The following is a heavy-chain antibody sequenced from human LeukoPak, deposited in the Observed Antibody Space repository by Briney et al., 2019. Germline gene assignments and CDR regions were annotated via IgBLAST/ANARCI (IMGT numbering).Heavy chain of an antibody. CDR1: GFTVSSNY. Sequence: TGGSLRLSCAASGFTVSSNYMSWVRQAPGKGLEWVSVIYSGGSTYYADSVKGRFTISRGNSKNTLYLQMNSLRAEDTAVYYCARELWGSRAFDIWGQGTMVTVSS. CDR2: IYSGGST. J-gene: IGHJ3*02. D-gene: IGHD3-16*01. V-gene: IGHV3-66*01. CDR3: ARELWGSRAFDI.